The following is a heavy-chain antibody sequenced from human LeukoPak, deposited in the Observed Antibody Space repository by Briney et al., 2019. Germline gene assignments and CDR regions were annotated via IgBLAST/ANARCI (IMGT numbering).Heavy chain of an antibody. D-gene: IGHD1-1*01. CDR1: GDSFSYFY. Sequence: SETLSLTCTVSGDSFSYFYWSWIRQPPGKGLEWIGYIYNSGSTSYNPSLRSRVTISLDTSKNQFSLKLTSVTAADTAVYYCARPVPSRLGWFDPWGQGTLVTVSS. CDR3: ARPVPSRLGWFDP. J-gene: IGHJ5*02. V-gene: IGHV4-59*08. CDR2: IYNSGST.